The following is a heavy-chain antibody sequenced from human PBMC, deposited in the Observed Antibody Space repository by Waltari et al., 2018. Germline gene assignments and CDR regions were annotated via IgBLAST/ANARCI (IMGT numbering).Heavy chain of an antibody. J-gene: IGHJ4*02. V-gene: IGHV1-8*03. CDR3: ARGSLSKRYDSSGYPLDY. Sequence: VSCKASGYTFTSYDINWVRQATGQGLEWMGWMNPNSGNTGYAQKFQGRVTITRNTSISTAYMELSSLRSEDTAVYYCARGSLSKRYDSSGYPLDYWGQGTLVTVSS. CDR1: GYTFTSYD. D-gene: IGHD3-22*01. CDR2: MNPNSGNT.